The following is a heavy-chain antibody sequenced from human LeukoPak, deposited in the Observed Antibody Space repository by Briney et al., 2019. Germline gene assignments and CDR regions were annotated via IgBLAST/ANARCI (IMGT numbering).Heavy chain of an antibody. V-gene: IGHV3-20*04. D-gene: IGHD3-22*01. CDR1: GFKFDDYG. CDR3: AGYYYDSSRGFDL. J-gene: IGHJ5*02. CDR2: INWNGAWT. Sequence: GGSLRLSCAASGFKFDDYGMSWVRHAPGKGLEWVCDINWNGAWTGYADSVKGRFTISRDNAKNSLYLQMNSLRAEDTALYYCAGYYYDSSRGFDLWGQGTLVTVSA.